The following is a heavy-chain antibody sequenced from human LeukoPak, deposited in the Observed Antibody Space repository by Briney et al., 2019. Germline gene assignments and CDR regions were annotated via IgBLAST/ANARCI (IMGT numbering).Heavy chain of an antibody. D-gene: IGHD3-10*01. CDR2: IHPNSGGT. CDR1: GYTLTAYY. V-gene: IGHV1-2*02. Sequence: ASVKVSCKASGYTLTAYYLHWVRQAPGQGLEWMGWIHPNSGGTNYAQNFQGRVSMTTDTSISTVYMELSRLRSDDTAVYYCARDYYGSGTYYKDYWGQGTLVTVSS. CDR3: ARDYYGSGTYYKDY. J-gene: IGHJ4*02.